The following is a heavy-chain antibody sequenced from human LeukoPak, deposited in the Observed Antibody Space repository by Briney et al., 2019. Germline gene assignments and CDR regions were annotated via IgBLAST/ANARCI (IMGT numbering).Heavy chain of an antibody. Sequence: PGGSLRLSCAASGFTFSSYWMSWVRQPPGKGLEWVAKIKQDGSEKYYVDSVKGRFTISRDSAKNSLYLQMNSLRAEDTAVYYCARGPTRANSSDYWGQGARLTVSS. D-gene: IGHD2/OR15-2a*01. CDR2: IKQDGSEK. CDR3: ARGPTRANSSDY. J-gene: IGHJ4*02. V-gene: IGHV3-7*01. CDR1: GFTFSSYW.